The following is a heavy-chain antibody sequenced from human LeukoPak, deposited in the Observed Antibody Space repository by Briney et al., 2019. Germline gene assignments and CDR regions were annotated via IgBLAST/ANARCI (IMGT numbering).Heavy chain of an antibody. Sequence: GGSLRLSCAASGFTFSSYSMNWVRQAPGKGLEWVSSITSGSSYIYYADSVQGRFTISRDNAKNSLYLQMNSLRAEDTAVYYCARVSAGAVAARIHDDHMDVWGKGTTVTVSS. D-gene: IGHD6-19*01. CDR2: ITSGSSYI. V-gene: IGHV3-21*01. CDR1: GFTFSSYS. CDR3: ARVSAGAVAARIHDDHMDV. J-gene: IGHJ6*03.